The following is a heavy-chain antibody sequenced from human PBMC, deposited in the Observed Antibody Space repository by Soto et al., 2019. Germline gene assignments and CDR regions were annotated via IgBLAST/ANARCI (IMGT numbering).Heavy chain of an antibody. Sequence: GGSLRLSCSASGFTFSSYGMHWVRQAPGKGLEYVSAISDNGGSTYYADSVEGRFTISRDNSKNTLYLQMSSLRAEDTAVYFCVKGPAFYDSSAFDYWGKGTLVTVSS. V-gene: IGHV3-64D*06. J-gene: IGHJ4*02. CDR1: GFTFSSYG. CDR2: ISDNGGST. CDR3: VKGPAFYDSSAFDY. D-gene: IGHD3-22*01.